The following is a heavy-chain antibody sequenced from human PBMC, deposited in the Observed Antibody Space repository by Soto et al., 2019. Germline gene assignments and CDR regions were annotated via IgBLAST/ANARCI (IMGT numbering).Heavy chain of an antibody. CDR3: ATRVAAAGTGYYYYMDV. V-gene: IGHV1-24*01. J-gene: IGHJ6*03. Sequence: ASVKVSCKVSGYTLTELSMHWVRQAPGKGLEWMGGFDPEDGETIYAQKFQGRVTMTEDTSTDTAYMELSSLRSEDTAVYYCATRVAAAGTGYYYYMDVWGKGTTVTVSS. CDR1: GYTLTELS. D-gene: IGHD6-13*01. CDR2: FDPEDGET.